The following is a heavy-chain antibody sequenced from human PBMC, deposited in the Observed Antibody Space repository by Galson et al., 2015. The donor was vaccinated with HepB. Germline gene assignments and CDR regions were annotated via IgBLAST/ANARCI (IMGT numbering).Heavy chain of an antibody. CDR1: GFTFSTYS. D-gene: IGHD6-13*01. CDR3: ARRVGAAGERYFDY. Sequence: SLRLSCAASGFTFSTYSMNWVRQAPGKGLEWVSSISRSSNYIYYSDSVKGRFTISRDNAKNSLHLQMNSLRAEDTAVYYCARRVGAAGERYFDYWGQGTLVTVSS. V-gene: IGHV3-21*01. CDR2: ISRSSNYI. J-gene: IGHJ4*02.